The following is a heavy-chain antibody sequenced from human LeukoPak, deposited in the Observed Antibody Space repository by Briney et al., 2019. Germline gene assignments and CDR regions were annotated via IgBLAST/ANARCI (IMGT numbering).Heavy chain of an antibody. V-gene: IGHV3-11*01. CDR2: ISNSGSII. Sequence: GGSLRPSCAASGFTFSDYSMSWIRQAPGKGLEWLSYISNSGSIIYYADSVKGRFTISRDNGKNSLYLQMNSLRVEDTAVYYCARDLTTMLRGVIAYWGQGTLVTVSS. J-gene: IGHJ4*02. D-gene: IGHD3-10*01. CDR3: ARDLTTMLRGVIAY. CDR1: GFTFSDYS.